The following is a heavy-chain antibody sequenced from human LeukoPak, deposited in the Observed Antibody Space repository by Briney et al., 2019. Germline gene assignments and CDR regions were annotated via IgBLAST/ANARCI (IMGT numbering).Heavy chain of an antibody. CDR3: ARDNYAGANRFDP. Sequence: GASVKVSCKASGGTFSSYAISWVRQAPGQGLECMGGIIPIFGTANYAQKFQGRVTITTDESTSTAYMELSSLRSEDTAVYYCARDNYAGANRFDPWGQGTLVTVSS. V-gene: IGHV1-69*05. D-gene: IGHD1-7*01. J-gene: IGHJ5*02. CDR1: GGTFSSYA. CDR2: IIPIFGTA.